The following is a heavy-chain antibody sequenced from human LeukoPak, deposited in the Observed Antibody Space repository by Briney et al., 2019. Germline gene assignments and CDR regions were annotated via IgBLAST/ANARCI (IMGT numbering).Heavy chain of an antibody. Sequence: GGSLRLSCAASGFTFSSYWMSWARQAPGKGLEWVANIKQDGSEKYYVDSVKGRFTISRDNAKNSLYLQMNSLRAEDTAVYYCARDIHYYDSSDSDSDIWGQGTMVTVSS. D-gene: IGHD3-22*01. CDR3: ARDIHYYDSSDSDSDI. V-gene: IGHV3-7*01. CDR2: IKQDGSEK. CDR1: GFTFSSYW. J-gene: IGHJ3*02.